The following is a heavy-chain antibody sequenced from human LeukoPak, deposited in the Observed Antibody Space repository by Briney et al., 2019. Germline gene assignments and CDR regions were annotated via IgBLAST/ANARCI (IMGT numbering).Heavy chain of an antibody. CDR1: GFTFTSYG. V-gene: IGHV3-30*02. Sequence: PGGCLRLSCAASGFTFTSYGMHWVRQAPGKGLEWVAFIRYDGSNKYYADSVKGRFTISRDNSKNTLYLQMNSLRAEDTAVYYCAKELGSNLDAFDIWGQGTMVTVSS. J-gene: IGHJ3*02. CDR3: AKELGSNLDAFDI. D-gene: IGHD4-11*01. CDR2: IRYDGSNK.